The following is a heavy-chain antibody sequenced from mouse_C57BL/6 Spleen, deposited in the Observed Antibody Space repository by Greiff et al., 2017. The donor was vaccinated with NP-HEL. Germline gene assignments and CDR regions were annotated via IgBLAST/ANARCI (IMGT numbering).Heavy chain of an antibody. V-gene: IGHV1-4*01. D-gene: IGHD1-1*01. CDR2: INPSSGYT. Sequence: VQRVESGAELARPGASVKMSCKASGYTFTSYTMHWVKQRPGQGLEWIGYINPSSGYTKYNQKFKDKATLTADKSSSTAYMQLSSLTSEDSAVYYCAKSGSSGFDYWGQGTTLTVSS. CDR1: GYTFTSYT. CDR3: AKSGSSGFDY. J-gene: IGHJ2*01.